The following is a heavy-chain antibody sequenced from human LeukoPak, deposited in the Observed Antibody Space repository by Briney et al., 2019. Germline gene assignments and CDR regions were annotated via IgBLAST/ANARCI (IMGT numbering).Heavy chain of an antibody. J-gene: IGHJ3*02. CDR1: GYIFSSSW. D-gene: IGHD3-3*01. Sequence: GESLKISCKGSGYIFSSSWIGWVRQMPGKALEWMGIIYPGDSDTRYSPSFQGQVTISADKSISTAYMQWSSLKASDTAMYYCASQGGTWSAFNIWGQGTMVTVSS. V-gene: IGHV5-51*01. CDR3: ASQGGTWSAFNI. CDR2: IYPGDSDT.